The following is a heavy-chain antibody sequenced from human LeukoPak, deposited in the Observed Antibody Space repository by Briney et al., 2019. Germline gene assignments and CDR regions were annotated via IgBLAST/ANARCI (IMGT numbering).Heavy chain of an antibody. Sequence: GASVKASCKASGYTFTSYGISWVRQAPGQGLEWMGWISAYNGNTNYAQKLQGRVTMTTDTSTSTAYMELRRLRSDDTAVYYCARASPRWSFGYWGQGTLVTVSS. D-gene: IGHD4-23*01. CDR3: ARASPRWSFGY. CDR2: ISAYNGNT. J-gene: IGHJ4*02. V-gene: IGHV1-18*01. CDR1: GYTFTSYG.